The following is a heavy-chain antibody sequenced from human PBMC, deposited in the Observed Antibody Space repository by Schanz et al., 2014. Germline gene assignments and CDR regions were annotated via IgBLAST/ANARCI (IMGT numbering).Heavy chain of an antibody. CDR3: ARALPKIISNYYFHY. J-gene: IGHJ4*02. D-gene: IGHD3-10*01. CDR2: ISAHNVMI. CDR1: DYTFTSYG. Sequence: SVKVSCKTSDYTFTSYGVSWIRQPPGQGLEWMGWISAHNVMIDDAQKFKGRVTMTLDTSTSTGYMEWRSLRADDTAVYYCARALPKIISNYYFHYWGQGTLVTVSS. V-gene: IGHV1-18*01.